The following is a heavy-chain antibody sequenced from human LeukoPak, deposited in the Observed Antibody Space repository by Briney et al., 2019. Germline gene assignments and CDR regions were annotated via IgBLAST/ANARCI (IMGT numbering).Heavy chain of an antibody. D-gene: IGHD5-12*01. J-gene: IGHJ5*02. Sequence: PSETLSLTCAVSGYSISSGYYWGWIRQPPGKGLEWIGSIYHTGSTYYNPSLQSRVTISLDSPKNQFSLKLTSVTAADTAVYYCARRKVATKWFDPWGQGTLVTVSS. CDR2: IYHTGST. CDR1: GYSISSGYY. V-gene: IGHV4-38-2*01. CDR3: ARRKVATKWFDP.